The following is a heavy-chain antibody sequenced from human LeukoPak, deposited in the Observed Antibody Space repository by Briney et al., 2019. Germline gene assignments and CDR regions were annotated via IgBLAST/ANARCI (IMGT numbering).Heavy chain of an antibody. CDR3: ARDQTPYY. Sequence: GGSLRLSCAASGFTFSNYWMTWVRQAPGKGLEWVANIKQDGSEKYYVDSVKGRLTISRDNAKNSLFLQMNSLRAEDTAVYYCARDQTPYYWGQGTLVTVSS. CDR2: IKQDGSEK. J-gene: IGHJ4*02. CDR1: GFTFSNYW. V-gene: IGHV3-7*01.